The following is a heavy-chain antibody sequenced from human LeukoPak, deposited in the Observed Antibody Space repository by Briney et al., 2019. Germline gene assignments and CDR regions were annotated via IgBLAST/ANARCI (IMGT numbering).Heavy chain of an antibody. Sequence: PPGGSLRLSCAASGFTFSSYWMSWVRQAPGKGLEWVSAISGSGGSTYYADSVKGRFTISRDNSKNTLYLQMNSLRAEDTAVYYCAKVVGYSRGAYYFDYWGQGTLVTVSS. CDR1: GFTFSSYW. J-gene: IGHJ4*02. CDR2: ISGSGGST. CDR3: AKVVGYSRGAYYFDY. D-gene: IGHD6-13*01. V-gene: IGHV3-23*01.